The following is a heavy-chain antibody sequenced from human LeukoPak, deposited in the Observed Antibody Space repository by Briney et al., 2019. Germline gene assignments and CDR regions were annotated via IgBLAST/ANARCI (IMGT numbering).Heavy chain of an antibody. CDR1: GYTLTELS. CDR3: AGGDYGLYYFDY. CDR2: FDPEDGET. V-gene: IGHV1-24*01. D-gene: IGHD4-17*01. J-gene: IGHJ4*02. Sequence: ASVKVSCKVSGYTLTELSMHWVRQAPGKGLEWMGGFDPEDGETIYAQKFQGRVTMTEDISTDTAYMELSSLRSEDTAVYYCAGGDYGLYYFDYWGQGTLVTVSS.